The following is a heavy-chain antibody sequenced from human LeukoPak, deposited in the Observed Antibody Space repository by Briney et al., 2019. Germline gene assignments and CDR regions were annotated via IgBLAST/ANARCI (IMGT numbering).Heavy chain of an antibody. D-gene: IGHD2-2*01. CDR2: INHSGST. J-gene: IGHJ4*02. Sequence: PSEALSLTCAVYGGSFSGYYWSWIPQPPGKGLEGIGGINHSGSTNYNPSLKSRVTISVDTSKNQFSLKLSSVTAAHTAVYYSARWVGIVIVPAARRHFDYWGQGTLVTVSS. V-gene: IGHV4-34*01. CDR3: ARWVGIVIVPAARRHFDY. CDR1: GGSFSGYY.